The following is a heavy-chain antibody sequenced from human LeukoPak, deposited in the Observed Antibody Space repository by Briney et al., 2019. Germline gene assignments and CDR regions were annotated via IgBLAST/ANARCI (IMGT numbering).Heavy chain of an antibody. CDR2: INHSGST. Sequence: SETLSLTCAVYGGSFSGYYWSWIRQPPGKGLEWIGEINHSGSTNYNPSLKSRVTISVDTSKNQFSLKLSSVTAADTAVYYCARGGDGYNWSDYWGQGTLVAVSS. CDR3: ARGGDGYNWSDY. J-gene: IGHJ4*02. V-gene: IGHV4-34*01. CDR1: GGSFSGYY. D-gene: IGHD5-24*01.